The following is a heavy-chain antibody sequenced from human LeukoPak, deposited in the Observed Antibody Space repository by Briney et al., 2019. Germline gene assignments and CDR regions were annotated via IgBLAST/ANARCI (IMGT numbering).Heavy chain of an antibody. Sequence: GGSLRLSCAASGFTFSSYGMHWVRQAPGKGLEWVAVISYDGSNKYYADSVKGRFTISRDNSKNTLYLQMNSLRAEDTAVYYCAKDRHNKYQLPHYYYYYGMDVWGQGTAVTVSS. D-gene: IGHD2-2*01. V-gene: IGHV3-30*18. CDR3: AKDRHNKYQLPHYYYYYGMDV. CDR1: GFTFSSYG. J-gene: IGHJ6*02. CDR2: ISYDGSNK.